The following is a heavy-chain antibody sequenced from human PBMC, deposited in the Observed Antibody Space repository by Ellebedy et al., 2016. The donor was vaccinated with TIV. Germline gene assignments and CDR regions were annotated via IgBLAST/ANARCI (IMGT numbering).Heavy chain of an antibody. J-gene: IGHJ4*02. CDR2: INHSGST. D-gene: IGHD3-22*01. Sequence: SETLSLXXAVYGGSFSGYYWSWIRQPPGKGLEWIGEINHSGSTNYNPSLKSRVTISVDTSKNQFSLKLSSVTAADTAVYYCARIRIYDSSGYYPHFDYWGQGTLVTVSS. V-gene: IGHV4-34*01. CDR1: GGSFSGYY. CDR3: ARIRIYDSSGYYPHFDY.